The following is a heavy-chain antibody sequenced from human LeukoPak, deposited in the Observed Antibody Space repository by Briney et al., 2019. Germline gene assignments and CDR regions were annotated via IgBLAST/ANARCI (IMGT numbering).Heavy chain of an antibody. CDR1: GGSISRHY. CDR3: ARGDSNGDYAYYYYMDV. CDR2: IYYSGST. V-gene: IGHV4-59*11. J-gene: IGHJ6*03. D-gene: IGHD4-17*01. Sequence: SETLSLTCTVSGGSISRHYWSWIRQPPGKGLEWIGYIYYSGSTNYNPSLKSRVTISVDTSKNPFSLKLSSVTAADTAVYYCARGDSNGDYAYYYYMDVWGKGTTVTVSS.